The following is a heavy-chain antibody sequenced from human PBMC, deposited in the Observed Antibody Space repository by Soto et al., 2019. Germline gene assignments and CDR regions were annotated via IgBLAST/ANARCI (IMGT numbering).Heavy chain of an antibody. V-gene: IGHV4-31*03. CDR2: IYYSGST. CDR1: GGSISSGGYY. D-gene: IGHD6-25*01. J-gene: IGHJ6*02. CDR3: ARAAEYYYYGMDV. Sequence: SETLSLTCPVSGGSISSGGYYWSWIRQHPGKGLEWIGYIYYSGSTYYNPSLKSRVTISVDTSKNQFSLKLSSVTAADTAVYYCARAAEYYYYGMDVWGQGTTVTVSS.